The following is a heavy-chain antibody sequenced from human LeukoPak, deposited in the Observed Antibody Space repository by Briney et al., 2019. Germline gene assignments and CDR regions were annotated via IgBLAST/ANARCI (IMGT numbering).Heavy chain of an antibody. CDR3: VKRQCSGGSCYFIDY. D-gene: IGHD2-15*01. CDR1: GFTFSSYA. V-gene: IGHV3-23*01. CDR2: ISGSGGST. Sequence: PGGSLRLSCAASGFTFSSYAMTWVRQAPGKGLEWGAVISGSGGSTDYADSVKGRFTISIDNSKNTVYLQMNSLRVEDTAVYYCVKRQCSGGSCYFIDYWGQGTLVTVSS. J-gene: IGHJ4*02.